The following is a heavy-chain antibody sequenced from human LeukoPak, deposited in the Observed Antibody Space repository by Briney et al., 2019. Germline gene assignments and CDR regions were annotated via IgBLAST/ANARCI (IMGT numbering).Heavy chain of an antibody. V-gene: IGHV4-30-2*01. D-gene: IGHD1-1*01. Sequence: SLSLTCAVPGGPISCGGYSWSWIRQPPGKGLEWIGYLYRSVSTYYNPSLKSRVTISVDRSKNQFSLKRSSVTAADTAVYYCARGPGGGYYYGMDVWGKGTTVTVSS. CDR2: LYRSVST. CDR1: GGPISCGGYS. CDR3: ARGPGGGYYYGMDV. J-gene: IGHJ6*04.